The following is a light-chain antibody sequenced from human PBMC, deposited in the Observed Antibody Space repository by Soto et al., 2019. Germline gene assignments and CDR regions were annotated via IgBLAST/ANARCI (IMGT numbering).Light chain of an antibody. CDR1: SSNIGTNA. Sequence: QAVVTQPPSASGTPGQRVTISCSGSSSNIGTNAVNWYHQLPGTAPKLLIYSNNQRPSGVPDRFSGSKSGTSASLAISGVQSEDEATFYCAAWDDSLNGVVFGDGAKLTVL. CDR3: AAWDDSLNGVV. V-gene: IGLV1-44*01. J-gene: IGLJ2*01. CDR2: SNN.